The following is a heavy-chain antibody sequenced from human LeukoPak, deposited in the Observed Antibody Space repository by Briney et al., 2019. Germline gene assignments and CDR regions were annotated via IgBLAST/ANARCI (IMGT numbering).Heavy chain of an antibody. CDR2: MNSETGTV. V-gene: IGHV3-48*02. CDR3: ARDRDYAFDY. J-gene: IGHJ4*02. D-gene: IGHD4-17*01. Sequence: GGSLRLSCAAPGFTFTTYTMNWVRQALEKGLEWISYMNSETGTVSYADSVKGRFTISRGDAKNSVYLQMNSLRDEDTALYYCARDRDYAFDYWGRGSLVTVCS. CDR1: GFTFTTYT.